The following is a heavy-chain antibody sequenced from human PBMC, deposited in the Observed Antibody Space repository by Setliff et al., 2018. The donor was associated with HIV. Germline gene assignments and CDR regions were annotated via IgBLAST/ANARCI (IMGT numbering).Heavy chain of an antibody. J-gene: IGHJ4*02. CDR3: ASAPQYSSGWYGRAFDY. CDR2: INQDGNNK. D-gene: IGHD6-19*01. Sequence: GESLKISCAASGFTFSNYWIIWVRQAPGKGLEWVANINQDGNNKYYADSVKGRFTISRDNSKNTLYLQMNSLRAEDTAVHYCASAPQYSSGWYGRAFDYWGQGMLVTVSS. V-gene: IGHV3-7*01. CDR1: GFTFSNYW.